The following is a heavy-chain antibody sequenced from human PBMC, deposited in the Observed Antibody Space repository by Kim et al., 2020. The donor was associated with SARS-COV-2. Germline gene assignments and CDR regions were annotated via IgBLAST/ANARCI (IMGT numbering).Heavy chain of an antibody. CDR1: GFTFSNYG. V-gene: IGHV3-33*01. CDR3: VRDDDLAAYALDY. Sequence: GGSLRLSCAASGFTFSNYGMHWVRQAPGKGLEWLAVILNDGRSDHYADSVRGRFTISRDNSMHRLYLQMNSLRVEDTAVYYCVRDDDLAAYALDYWGQGILVTVSS. CDR2: ILNDGRSD. D-gene: IGHD3-16*01. J-gene: IGHJ4*02.